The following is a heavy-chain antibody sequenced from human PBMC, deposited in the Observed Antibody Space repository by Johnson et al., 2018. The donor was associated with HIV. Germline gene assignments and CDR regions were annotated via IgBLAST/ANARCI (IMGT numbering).Heavy chain of an antibody. D-gene: IGHD1-26*01. Sequence: VQLVESGGGVVQTGGSLRLSCTSSGFTFSNYGMHWVRQAPGKGLEWVAFIRYDGTNYYYADSVRGRFTISRDNSNNTLYLQMNSLRPEDTAVFYCAKEESGSFLGFDLWGRGTMVTVSS. CDR3: AKEESGSFLGFDL. V-gene: IGHV3-30*02. CDR2: IRYDGTNY. J-gene: IGHJ3*01. CDR1: GFTFSNYG.